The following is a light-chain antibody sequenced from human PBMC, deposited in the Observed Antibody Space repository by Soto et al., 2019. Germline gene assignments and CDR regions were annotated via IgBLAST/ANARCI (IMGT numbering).Light chain of an antibody. V-gene: IGKV3-15*01. CDR2: GAS. CDR3: QQYNNWPLT. Sequence: EIVMKQSPATLSVSPGERATLSGRASQSVSSNLAWYQQKTGQAPRILIYGASTRDTGIPARFSGSGSGTEFTLTISGLQSEDVAVDYCQQYNNWPLTFGGGTQVEIK. J-gene: IGKJ4*01. CDR1: QSVSSN.